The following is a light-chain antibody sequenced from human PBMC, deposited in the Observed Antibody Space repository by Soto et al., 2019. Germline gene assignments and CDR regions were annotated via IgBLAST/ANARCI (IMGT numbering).Light chain of an antibody. Sequence: EIVLTQSPATLSLSPGERATLSCRASQSVSIYLAWYQQKPGQAPRLLIYDASNRATGIPARFSGSGSGTAFTRPVSGRGPEVFEVYYWQQGGHCPLYIFGQGTKLEIK. CDR2: DAS. J-gene: IGKJ2*01. CDR3: QQGGHCPLYI. CDR1: QSVSIY. V-gene: IGKV3-11*01.